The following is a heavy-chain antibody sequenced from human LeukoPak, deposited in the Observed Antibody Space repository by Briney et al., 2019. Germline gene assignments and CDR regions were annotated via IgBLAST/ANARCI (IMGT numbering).Heavy chain of an antibody. CDR2: IGDSGGNT. J-gene: IGHJ4*02. Sequence: GGSLRLSCAASGFPFNSNAMSWVRQAPGKGLEWVSSIGDSGGNTYYADSVKGRFTIPRDNSKNTLYLQMNSLRAEDTAVYYCAKYRGFGDSYDSWGQGTLVTVSS. D-gene: IGHD3-10*01. CDR1: GFPFNSNA. V-gene: IGHV3-23*01. CDR3: AKYRGFGDSYDS.